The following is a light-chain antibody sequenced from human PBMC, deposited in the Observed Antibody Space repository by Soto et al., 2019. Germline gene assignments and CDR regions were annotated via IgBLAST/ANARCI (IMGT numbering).Light chain of an antibody. CDR1: SNDVGDYNF. CDR2: DVL. Sequence: QSVLTQPRSVSGSPGQSVTISCTGTSNDVGDYNFVSWYQQHPGKAPKLMIYDVLKRPSGVPDRFSGSKSGNTASLTISGLEAEDEADYYCCSYAGSFSWVFGGGTKVTVL. V-gene: IGLV2-11*01. CDR3: CSYAGSFSWV. J-gene: IGLJ3*02.